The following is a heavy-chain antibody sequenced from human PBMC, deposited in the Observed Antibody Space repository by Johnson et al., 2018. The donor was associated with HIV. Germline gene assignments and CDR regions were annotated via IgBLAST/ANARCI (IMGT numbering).Heavy chain of an antibody. D-gene: IGHD3-22*01. CDR1: GFTFSSYA. Sequence: VQLVESGGGVVQPGRSLRLSCAASGFTFSSYAMHWVRQAPGKGLEWVAVISYDGSNKYYADSVKGRFTISRDNAKNSLCLQMNSLRAEYTALYYCARDHYDSSGYYVPYHAFDIWGQGTLVTVSS. J-gene: IGHJ3*02. V-gene: IGHV3-30-3*01. CDR3: ARDHYDSSGYYVPYHAFDI. CDR2: ISYDGSNK.